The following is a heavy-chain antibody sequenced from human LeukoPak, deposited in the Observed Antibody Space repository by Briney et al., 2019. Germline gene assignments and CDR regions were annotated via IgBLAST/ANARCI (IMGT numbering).Heavy chain of an antibody. V-gene: IGHV3-21*01. CDR1: GFTFSSYS. CDR3: ARQAGAGNDY. Sequence: KTGGSLRLSCAASGFTFSSYSMNWVRQAPGKGLEWVSSISSSSSNIYYADSVKGRVTSSRDNAKNSLYLQMNSLRAEDTAVYYCARQAGAGNDYWGQGTLVTVSS. D-gene: IGHD6-13*01. J-gene: IGHJ4*02. CDR2: ISSSSSNI.